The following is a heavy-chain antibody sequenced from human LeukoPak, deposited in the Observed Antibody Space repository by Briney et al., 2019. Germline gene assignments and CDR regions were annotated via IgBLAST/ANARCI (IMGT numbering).Heavy chain of an antibody. V-gene: IGHV4-59*01. Sequence: SETLSLTCTVAGGSISSYYWSWIRQPPGKGLEWIGYIYYSGSTNYNPSLKSRVTISVDTSKNQFSLKLSSVTAADTAVYYCARHNYYDSRVDYWGQGTLVTVSS. CDR2: IYYSGST. CDR3: ARHNYYDSRVDY. CDR1: GGSISSYY. J-gene: IGHJ4*02. D-gene: IGHD3-22*01.